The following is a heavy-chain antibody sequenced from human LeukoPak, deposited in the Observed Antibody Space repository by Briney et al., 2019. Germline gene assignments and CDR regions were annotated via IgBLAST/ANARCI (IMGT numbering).Heavy chain of an antibody. J-gene: IGHJ3*02. V-gene: IGHV3-23*01. CDR3: AKGPEGSRHPPYAFEI. CDR1: GFTFSSYA. Sequence: PGGSLRLSCAASGFTFSSYAMSWVRQAPGKGLEWVSAISGSGGSTYYADSVKGRFTISRGNSKNTLYLQMNSLRAEDTAVYYCAKGPEGSRHPPYAFEIWGQGAMVTVFS. D-gene: IGHD2-15*01. CDR2: ISGSGGST.